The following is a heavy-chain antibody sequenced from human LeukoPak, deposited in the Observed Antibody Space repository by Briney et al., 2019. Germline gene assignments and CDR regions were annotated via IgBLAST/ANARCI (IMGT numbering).Heavy chain of an antibody. CDR1: GFTFDDYA. J-gene: IGHJ4*02. Sequence: GGSLRLSCAASGFTFDDYAMHWVRQAPGKGLEWVSGISWNRGSIGYADSVKGRFTISRDNAKNSLYLQMNSLSAEDTALYYCAKDLSYDSSGYYLGPFDYWGQGTLVTVSS. CDR3: AKDLSYDSSGYYLGPFDY. V-gene: IGHV3-9*01. CDR2: ISWNRGSI. D-gene: IGHD3-22*01.